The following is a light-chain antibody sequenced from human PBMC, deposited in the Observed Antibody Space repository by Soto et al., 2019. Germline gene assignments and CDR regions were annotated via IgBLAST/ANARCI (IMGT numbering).Light chain of an antibody. CDR1: QSVSSN. Sequence: EIVLTQSPATLSLSPGERATLSCRASQSVSSNLAWYQQKPGQAPRLLIYGASTRATGIPARFSGSGSGTDFTLTISRLEPGDFAAYYCQQRRNWPPTFGQGTKVDIK. J-gene: IGKJ1*01. CDR2: GAS. CDR3: QQRRNWPPT. V-gene: IGKV3-11*01.